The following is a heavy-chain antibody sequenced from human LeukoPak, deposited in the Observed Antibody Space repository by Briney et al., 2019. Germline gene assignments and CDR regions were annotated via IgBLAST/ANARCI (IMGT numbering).Heavy chain of an antibody. CDR3: AKASGDSSSWFYHYYYMDV. CDR1: GFNVRSAY. CDR2: IYSGARN. D-gene: IGHD6-13*01. V-gene: IGHV3-66*01. J-gene: IGHJ6*03. Sequence: GGSLRLSCAASGFNVRSAYMSWVRQSPGKGLEWVSVIYSGARNYHADSVKGRFTISRDNSKNTLYLQMNSLRVEDTAVYYCAKASGDSSSWFYHYYYMDVWGKGTTVTVSS.